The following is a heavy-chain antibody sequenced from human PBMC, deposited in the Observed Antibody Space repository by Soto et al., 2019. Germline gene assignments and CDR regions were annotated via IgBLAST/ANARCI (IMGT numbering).Heavy chain of an antibody. CDR1: GGTFSSYT. Sequence: ASVKVSCKASGGTFSSYTISWVRQAPGQGLEWMGRIIPILGIANYAQKFRGRVTITADKSTSTAYMELSSLRSEDTAVYYCARARIAVASDAFDIWGQGTMVTVS. D-gene: IGHD6-19*01. CDR3: ARARIAVASDAFDI. V-gene: IGHV1-69*02. J-gene: IGHJ3*02. CDR2: IIPILGIA.